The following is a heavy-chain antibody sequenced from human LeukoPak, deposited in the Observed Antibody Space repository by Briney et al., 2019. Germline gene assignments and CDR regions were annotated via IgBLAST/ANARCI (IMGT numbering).Heavy chain of an antibody. CDR1: GLTFSSSG. Sequence: GGPLRLSCTASGLTFSSSGMHWVRQAPGKGLEWVGLIWFDGSNKYYADSVKGRFTISRDNSKNTLYLQMNSLRAEDTAVYYCARDRGTTSIDHWGQGTLVTVSS. V-gene: IGHV3-33*01. CDR3: ARDRGTTSIDH. CDR2: IWFDGSNK. D-gene: IGHD1-1*01. J-gene: IGHJ4*02.